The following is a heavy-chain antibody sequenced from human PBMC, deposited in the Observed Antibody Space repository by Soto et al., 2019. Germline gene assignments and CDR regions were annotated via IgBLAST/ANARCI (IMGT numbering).Heavy chain of an antibody. V-gene: IGHV3-73*01. D-gene: IGHD2-2*01. CDR1: GYTFSGSA. J-gene: IGHJ5*02. CDR3: TSRYCSSASCHT. CDR2: IRGKANSYET. Sequence: GGSLRLSCVASGYTFSGSAFHWVRQASGRGLEWVGRIRGKANSYETAYAESVKGRFTISRDDSKNTAFLQMNSLKTEDTAVYYCTSRYCSSASCHTWGQGTRVTVSS.